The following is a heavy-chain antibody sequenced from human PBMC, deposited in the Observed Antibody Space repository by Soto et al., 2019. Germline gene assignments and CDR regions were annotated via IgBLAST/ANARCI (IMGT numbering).Heavy chain of an antibody. D-gene: IGHD6-19*01. V-gene: IGHV1-2*02. CDR2: FNPNSGDT. J-gene: IGHJ4*02. Sequence: ASVKVSCKASGYTFTAYSMHWVRQAPGQGREWVGWFNPNSGDTIYAQKFQGRVTLTRDTSIGTAYMELYSLTSDDTAVYYCAREASAVISLDYWGQGXLVTVSS. CDR3: AREASAVISLDY. CDR1: GYTFTAYS.